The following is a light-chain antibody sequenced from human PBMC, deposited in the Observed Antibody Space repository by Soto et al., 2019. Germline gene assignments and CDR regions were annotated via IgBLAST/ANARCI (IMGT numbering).Light chain of an antibody. CDR1: SSDIGTYDY. Sequence: QSALTQPASVSGSPGQSIAISCNGTSSDIGTYDYVSWYQQHPGKAPKLMLFDVNHRPSGVSDRFFASKSGNTASLTISGLQAEDEADYYCSSYTTSSSVIFGGGTKLTVL. CDR3: SSYTTSSSVI. J-gene: IGLJ2*01. CDR2: DVN. V-gene: IGLV2-14*03.